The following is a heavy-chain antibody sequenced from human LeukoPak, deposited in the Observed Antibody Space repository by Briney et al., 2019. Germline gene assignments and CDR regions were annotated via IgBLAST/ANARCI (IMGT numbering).Heavy chain of an antibody. CDR1: GGSISTTSYY. J-gene: IGHJ4*01. CDR2: IYNSGTT. V-gene: IGHV4-39*01. CDR3: ARLTGSHYYFDY. D-gene: IGHD1-26*01. Sequence: SETLSLTCTVSGGSISTTSYYWGWIRQPPGKGLEWIGSIYNSGTTSYNPSLKNRVTISVDVSKNQFSLQLTSVTAADTAVYYCARLTGSHYYFDYWGHGTLVTVSS.